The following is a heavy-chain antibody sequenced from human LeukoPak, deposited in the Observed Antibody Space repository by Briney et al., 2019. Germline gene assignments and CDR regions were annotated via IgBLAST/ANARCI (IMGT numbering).Heavy chain of an antibody. CDR3: ARERYYYDSSGYRFDY. Sequence: SQTLSLTCTVSGGSISSGSYYWSWIRQPAGKGPEWIGRIYTSGSTNYNPSLKSRVTISVDTSKNQFSLKLSSVTAADTAVYYCARERYYYDSSGYRFDYWGQGTLVTVSS. J-gene: IGHJ4*02. V-gene: IGHV4-61*02. CDR2: IYTSGST. D-gene: IGHD3-22*01. CDR1: GGSISSGSYY.